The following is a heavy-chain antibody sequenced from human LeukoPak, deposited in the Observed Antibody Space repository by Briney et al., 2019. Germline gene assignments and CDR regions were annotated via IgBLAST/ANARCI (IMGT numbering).Heavy chain of an antibody. V-gene: IGHV4-39*07. CDR3: ARDLDDFWSGYSPRDRSHWLDP. J-gene: IGHJ5*02. D-gene: IGHD3-3*01. CDR1: GGSLSSSSYY. Sequence: PSETLSLTCTVSGGSLSSSSYYWGWIRQPPGKGLEWIGSIYYSGSTYYNPSLKSRVTISVDTSKNQFSLKLSSVTAADTAVYYCARDLDDFWSGYSPRDRSHWLDPWGQGTLVTVSS. CDR2: IYYSGST.